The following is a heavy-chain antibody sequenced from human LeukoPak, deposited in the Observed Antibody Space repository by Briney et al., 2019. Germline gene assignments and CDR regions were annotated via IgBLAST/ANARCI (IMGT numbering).Heavy chain of an antibody. CDR2: IYHSGST. Sequence: SETLSLTCAVSGDSISGNNWWSWVRQPPGKGLEWIGEIYHSGSTTYNPSLKSRVPVSVDESKNHFSLKLTSVTAADTAVYYCASHPGIAVAGTGYWGQGTLVTVSS. CDR1: GDSISGNNW. V-gene: IGHV4-4*02. J-gene: IGHJ4*02. CDR3: ASHPGIAVAGTGY. D-gene: IGHD6-19*01.